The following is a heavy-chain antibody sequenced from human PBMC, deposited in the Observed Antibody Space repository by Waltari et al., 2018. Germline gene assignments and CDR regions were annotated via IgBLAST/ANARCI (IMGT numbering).Heavy chain of an antibody. CDR3: ARSYYDFWNGYPIDY. Sequence: QVQLVQSGAEVKKPGASVKVSCKASGYTFTGYYIHWVRQAPGQGLEWMGWINPYSGDTNYAQKFQGRVTMPRDTSITTAYMELSRLRSDDTAVYYCARSYYDFWNGYPIDYWGQGTLVTVSS. V-gene: IGHV1-2*02. CDR1: GYTFTGYY. J-gene: IGHJ4*02. D-gene: IGHD3-3*01. CDR2: INPYSGDT.